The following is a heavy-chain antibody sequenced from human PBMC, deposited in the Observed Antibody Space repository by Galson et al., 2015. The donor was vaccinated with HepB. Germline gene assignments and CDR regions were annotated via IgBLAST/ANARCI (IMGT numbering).Heavy chain of an antibody. CDR2: TYYRSKWYN. D-gene: IGHD2-2*01. J-gene: IGHJ4*02. CDR3: ARDIYCSSTSCSKYSSSSPFDY. Sequence: CAISGDSVSSNSAAWNWIRQSPSRGLEWLGRTYYRSKWYNDYAVSVKSRITINPDTSKNQFSLQLNSVTPEDTAVYYCARDIYCSSTSCSKYSSSSPFDYWGQGTLVTVSS. V-gene: IGHV6-1*01. CDR1: GDSVSSNSAA.